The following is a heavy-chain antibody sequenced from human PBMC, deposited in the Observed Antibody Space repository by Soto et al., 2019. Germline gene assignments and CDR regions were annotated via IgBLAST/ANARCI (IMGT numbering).Heavy chain of an antibody. V-gene: IGHV4-4*07. Sequence: PSETLSLTCTVSGGSISSYYWSWIRQPAGKGLEWIGRIYTSGSTNYNPSLKSRVTMSVDTSKNQFSLKLSSVTAADTAVYYCAAAHMESCTNGVCYPPKPCMDVWGQGTTVTVSS. CDR2: IYTSGST. D-gene: IGHD2-8*01. CDR3: AAAHMESCTNGVCYPPKPCMDV. J-gene: IGHJ6*02. CDR1: GGSISSYY.